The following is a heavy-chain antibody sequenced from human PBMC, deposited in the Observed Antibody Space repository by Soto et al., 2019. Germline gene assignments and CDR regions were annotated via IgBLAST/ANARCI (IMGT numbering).Heavy chain of an antibody. J-gene: IGHJ4*02. V-gene: IGHV4-59*01. D-gene: IGHD6-13*01. CDR1: GGSISSYY. Sequence: SETLSLTCTVSGGSISSYYWSWIRQPPGKGLEWIGYIYYSGSTNYNPSLKSRVTISVDTSKNQSSLKLSSVTAADTAVYYCARARNPDSSSWYGCYFDYWGQGTLVTVSS. CDR2: IYYSGST. CDR3: ARARNPDSSSWYGCYFDY.